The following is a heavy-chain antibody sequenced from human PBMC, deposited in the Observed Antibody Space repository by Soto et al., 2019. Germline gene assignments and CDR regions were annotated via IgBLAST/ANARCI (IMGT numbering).Heavy chain of an antibody. CDR1: GCTYTRYD. V-gene: IGHV1-8*01. D-gene: IGHD3-10*01. Sequence: ASVKASSKTSGCTYTRYDINWARPATGQGLEWMGWMNPNSGNTGYAQKFQGRVTMTRNTSISTAYMELSSLRSEDTAVYYCARGGVFFFAAPTNPFDYWGQGTLVTVSS. CDR3: ARGGVFFFAAPTNPFDY. CDR2: MNPNSGNT. J-gene: IGHJ4*02.